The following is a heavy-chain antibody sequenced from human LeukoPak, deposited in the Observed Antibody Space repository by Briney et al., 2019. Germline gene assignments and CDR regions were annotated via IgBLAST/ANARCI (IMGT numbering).Heavy chain of an antibody. D-gene: IGHD3-10*01. J-gene: IGHJ5*02. CDR3: ARAPGYYGSGSYSNWFDP. V-gene: IGHV3-30*04. CDR1: GFTFSSYA. Sequence: PGRSLRLSCAASGFTFSSYAMHWVRQAPGKGLEWVAVISYDGSNKYYADSVKGRFTISRDNSKNTLYLQMNSLRAEDTAVYYCARAPGYYGSGSYSNWFDPWGQGTLVTVSS. CDR2: ISYDGSNK.